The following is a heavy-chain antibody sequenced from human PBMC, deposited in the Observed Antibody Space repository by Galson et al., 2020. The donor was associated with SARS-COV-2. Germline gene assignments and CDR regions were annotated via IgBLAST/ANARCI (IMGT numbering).Heavy chain of an antibody. Sequence: GESLKISCAASGFTFSSYGMHWVRQAPGKGLEWVAVISYDGSNKYYADSVKGRFTISRDNSKNTLYLQMNSLRAEDTAVYYCATPIRYFIAVAGTSDYWGQGTLVTVSS. J-gene: IGHJ4*02. V-gene: IGHV3-30*03. CDR3: ATPIRYFIAVAGTSDY. CDR2: ISYDGSNK. D-gene: IGHD6-19*01. CDR1: GFTFSSYG.